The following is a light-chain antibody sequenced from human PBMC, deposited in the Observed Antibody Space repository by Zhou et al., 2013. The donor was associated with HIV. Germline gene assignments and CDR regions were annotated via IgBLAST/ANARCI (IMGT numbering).Light chain of an antibody. Sequence: DIQLTQSPSSLSASVGDRVTVTCRASQSISTYLNWYQQKPGKAPKLLIYAASSLQSGVPSRFSGSGSGTDFTLTISCLQSEDFATYYCQHYYSFPSDTFGQGTKLEIK. CDR2: AAS. J-gene: IGKJ2*01. CDR1: QSISTY. V-gene: IGKV1-39*01. CDR3: QHYYSFPSDT.